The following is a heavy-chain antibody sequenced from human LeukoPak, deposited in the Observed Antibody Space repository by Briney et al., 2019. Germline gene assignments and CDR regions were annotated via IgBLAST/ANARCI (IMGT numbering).Heavy chain of an antibody. CDR1: GGSISSGDYY. J-gene: IGHJ3*02. Sequence: PSETLSLTCTVSGGSISSGDYYWSWIRQPPGKGLEWIGYIYYSGSTYYNPSLKSRVTISVDTSKNRFSLKLSSVTAADTAVYYCAREQGTYYDAFDIWGQGTMVTVSS. CDR3: AREQGTYYDAFDI. V-gene: IGHV4-30-4*01. D-gene: IGHD3-10*01. CDR2: IYYSGST.